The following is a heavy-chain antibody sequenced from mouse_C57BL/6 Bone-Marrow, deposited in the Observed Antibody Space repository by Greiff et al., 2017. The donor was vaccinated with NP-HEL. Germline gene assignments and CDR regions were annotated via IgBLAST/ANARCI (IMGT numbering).Heavy chain of an antibody. J-gene: IGHJ2*01. CDR1: GYTFTDYE. CDR3: TSRYYYGSSYP. CDR2: IDPETGGT. D-gene: IGHD1-1*01. Sequence: VQLQESGAELVRPGASVTLSCKASGYTFTDYEMHWVKQTPVHGLEWIGAIDPETGGTAYNQKFKGKAILTADKSSSTAYMELRSLTSEDSAVYYCTSRYYYGSSYPWGQGTTLTVSS. V-gene: IGHV1-15*01.